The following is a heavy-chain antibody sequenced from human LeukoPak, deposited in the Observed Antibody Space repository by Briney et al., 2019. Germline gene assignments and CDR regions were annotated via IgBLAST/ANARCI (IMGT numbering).Heavy chain of an antibody. D-gene: IGHD1-14*01. Sequence: SETLSLTCAVYGGSFSGYYWSWIRQPPGKGLEWIGEINHSGSTNYNPSLKSRVTISVDTSKNQFSLKLSSVTAADTAVYYCARDGSARGVTAFDYWGQGTLVTVSS. CDR2: INHSGST. J-gene: IGHJ4*02. CDR3: ARDGSARGVTAFDY. CDR1: GGSFSGYY. V-gene: IGHV4-34*01.